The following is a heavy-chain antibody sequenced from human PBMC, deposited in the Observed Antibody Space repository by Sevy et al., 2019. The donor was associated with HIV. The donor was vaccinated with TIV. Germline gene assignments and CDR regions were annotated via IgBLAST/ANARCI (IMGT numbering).Heavy chain of an antibody. V-gene: IGHV3-48*02. Sequence: GGSLRLSCAASGFTFSSYSMNWVRQAPGKGLEWVSYISSSSSTIYYADSVKGRFTIYRDNAKNSLYLQMNSLRDEDTAVYYCARDFVDTAMVTCFHYWGQRTLVTVSS. CDR3: ARDFVDTAMVTCFHY. D-gene: IGHD5-18*01. CDR1: GFTFSSYS. J-gene: IGHJ4*02. CDR2: ISSSSSTI.